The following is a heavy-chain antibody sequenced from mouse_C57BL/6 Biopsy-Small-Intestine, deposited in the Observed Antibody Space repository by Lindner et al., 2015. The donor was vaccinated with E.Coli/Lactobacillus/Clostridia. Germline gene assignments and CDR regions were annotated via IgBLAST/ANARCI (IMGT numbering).Heavy chain of an antibody. D-gene: IGHD2-4*01. CDR2: INPYYGST. CDR1: GYSFTGYN. Sequence: VQLQESGAELMKPGASVKISCTASGYSFTGYNMNWVKQSHGKSLEWIGNINPYYGSTNYNQKFRDKATLTIDKSSSTAYMQLNSLTSEDSAIYYCARSMDYLYPYGMNYWGQGTSVTVSS. CDR3: ARSMDYLYPYGMNY. V-gene: IGHV1-39*01. J-gene: IGHJ4*01.